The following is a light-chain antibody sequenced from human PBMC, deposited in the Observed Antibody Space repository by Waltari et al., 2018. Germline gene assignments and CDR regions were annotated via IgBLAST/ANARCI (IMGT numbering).Light chain of an antibody. CDR2: LGS. J-gene: IGKJ2*01. CDR3: MQALQTPYT. Sequence: IVMTQSPLSLPGTPGEPASIPCRSSQSLLHSDDYNYLDWFLQKPGQSPQLLLYLGSNLASGVPDRFSGSGSGTDFTLNISSVEAEDVATYYCMQALQTPYTFGQGTKLEI. CDR1: QSLLHSDDYNY. V-gene: IGKV2-28*01.